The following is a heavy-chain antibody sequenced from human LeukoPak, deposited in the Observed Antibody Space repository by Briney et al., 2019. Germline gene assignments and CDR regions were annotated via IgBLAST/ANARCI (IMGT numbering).Heavy chain of an antibody. CDR3: AKDFGCSGGSCYPSYGMDV. D-gene: IGHD2-15*01. CDR2: ISYDGSNK. CDR1: GFTFSSYA. J-gene: IGHJ6*02. Sequence: GGSLRLSCAASGFTFSSYAMSWVRQAPGKGLEWVAVISYDGSNKYYADSVKGRFTISRDNSKNTLYLQMNSLRAEDTAVYYCAKDFGCSGGSCYPSYGMDVWGQGTTVTVSS. V-gene: IGHV3-30*18.